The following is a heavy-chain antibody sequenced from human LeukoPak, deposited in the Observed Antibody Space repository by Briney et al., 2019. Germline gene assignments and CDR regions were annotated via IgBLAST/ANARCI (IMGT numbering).Heavy chain of an antibody. CDR1: GGSFSGYY. CDR2: INHSGST. CDR3: ARGGIVVVPAAIARSGWFDP. V-gene: IGHV4-34*01. D-gene: IGHD2-2*01. Sequence: SETLSLTCAVYGGSFSGYYWSWIRQPPRKGLEWIGEINHSGSTNYNPSLKSRVTISVDTSKNQFSLKLSSVTAADTAVYYCARGGIVVVPAAIARSGWFDPWGQGTLVTVSS. J-gene: IGHJ5*02.